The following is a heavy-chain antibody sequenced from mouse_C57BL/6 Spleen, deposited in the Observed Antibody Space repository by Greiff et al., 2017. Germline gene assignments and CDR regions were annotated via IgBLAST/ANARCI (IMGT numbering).Heavy chain of an antibody. V-gene: IGHV5-17*01. J-gene: IGHJ4*01. Sequence: EVKLMESGGGLVKPGGSLKLSCAASGFTFSDYGMHWVRQAPEKGLEWVAYISSGSSTIYYADTVKGRFTISRDNAKNTLFLQMTSLRSEDTAMYYCARPNYYGSSYEYYAMDYWGQGTSVTVSS. CDR2: ISSGSSTI. CDR3: ARPNYYGSSYEYYAMDY. D-gene: IGHD1-1*01. CDR1: GFTFSDYG.